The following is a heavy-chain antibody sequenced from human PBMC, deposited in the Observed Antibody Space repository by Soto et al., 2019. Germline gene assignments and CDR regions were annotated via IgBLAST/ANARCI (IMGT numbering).Heavy chain of an antibody. Sequence: EVQLVESGGGLVQPGGSRSLSCAASGFTFSDYWMHWFRQAPGKGLVWVSRIRGDGSSTSHADSVKGRLTISRDNAKDTLYLQMNSLTVEDTAIYYCARVAVAAPRSWYFDLWGRGTLVTVSS. CDR3: ARVAVAAPRSWYFDL. CDR1: GFTFSDYW. D-gene: IGHD6-13*01. V-gene: IGHV3-74*01. CDR2: IRGDGSST. J-gene: IGHJ2*01.